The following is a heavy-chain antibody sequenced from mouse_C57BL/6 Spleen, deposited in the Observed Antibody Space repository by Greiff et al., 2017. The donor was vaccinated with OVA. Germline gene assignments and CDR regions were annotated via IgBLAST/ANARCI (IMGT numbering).Heavy chain of an antibody. CDR2: IYPGSGST. CDR1: GYTFTSYW. V-gene: IGHV1-55*01. J-gene: IGHJ3*01. CDR3: ARGGAWFAY. Sequence: QVHVKQSGAELVKPGASVKMSCKASGYTFTSYWITWVKQRPGQGLEWIGDIYPGSGSTNYNEKFKSKATLTVDTSSSTAYMQLSSLTSEDSAVYYCARGGAWFAYWGQGTLVTVSA.